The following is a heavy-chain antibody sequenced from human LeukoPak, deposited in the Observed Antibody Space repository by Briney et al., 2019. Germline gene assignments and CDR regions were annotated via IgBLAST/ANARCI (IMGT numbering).Heavy chain of an antibody. CDR3: ARLADYDSSGYLSY. D-gene: IGHD3-22*01. Sequence: GSAVKFSCKASGGTFSSYAMSWVRPATGQGLEWMGGIIPIFGTANYAQKFQGRVTMTRDTSTSTVYMEVSSLRSEDTAVYYCARLADYDSSGYLSYWGQGTLVTVSS. CDR1: GGTFSSYA. CDR2: IIPIFGTA. J-gene: IGHJ4*02. V-gene: IGHV1-69*05.